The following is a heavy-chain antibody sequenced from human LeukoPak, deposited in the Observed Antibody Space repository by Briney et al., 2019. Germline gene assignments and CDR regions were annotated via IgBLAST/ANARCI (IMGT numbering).Heavy chain of an antibody. V-gene: IGHV1-18*01. D-gene: IGHD2-2*01. Sequence: ASVKVSCKASGYTFTSYGISWVRQAPGQGHEWMGWISAYNGNTNYAQKLQGRVTMTTDTSTSTAYMELRSLRSDDTAVYYCARDTVGYCSSTSCSPEDYWGQGTLVTVSS. CDR3: ARDTVGYCSSTSCSPEDY. CDR1: GYTFTSYG. CDR2: ISAYNGNT. J-gene: IGHJ4*02.